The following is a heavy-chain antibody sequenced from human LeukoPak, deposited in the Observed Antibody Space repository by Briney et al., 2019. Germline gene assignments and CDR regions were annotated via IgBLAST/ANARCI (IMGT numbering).Heavy chain of an antibody. CDR1: GFTFSSYG. Sequence: PGGSLRLSCAASGFTFSSYGMHWVRQAPGKGLEWVAVISYDGSNKYYADSVKGRFTISRDNSKNTLYLQMNSLRAEDTAVYYCAKAGYYDRSGYPNWFDPWGQGTLVTVSS. J-gene: IGHJ5*02. CDR3: AKAGYYDRSGYPNWFDP. V-gene: IGHV3-30*18. D-gene: IGHD3-22*01. CDR2: ISYDGSNK.